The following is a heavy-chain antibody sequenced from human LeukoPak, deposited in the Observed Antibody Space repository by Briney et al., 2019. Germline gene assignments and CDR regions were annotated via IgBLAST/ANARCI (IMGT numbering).Heavy chain of an antibody. V-gene: IGHV3-48*03. CDR3: ARDFTITMVPR. Sequence: GGSLRLSCAASGFTFSSYEMNWVRQAPEKGLEWVSYISSSGSTIYYADSVKGRFTISRDNAKNSLYLQMNSLRAEDTAVYYCARDFTITMVPRGGQGTLVTVSS. CDR2: ISSSGSTI. J-gene: IGHJ4*02. CDR1: GFTFSSYE. D-gene: IGHD3-10*01.